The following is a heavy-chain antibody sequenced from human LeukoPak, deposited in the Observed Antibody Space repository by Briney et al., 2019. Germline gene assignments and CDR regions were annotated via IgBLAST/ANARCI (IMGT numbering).Heavy chain of an antibody. Sequence: PGGSLRLSCSASGFTFSSYIMHWVRQAPGKGLEWVAVISYDGSNKYYADSVKGRFTISRDNSKNTLYLQMNSLRAEDTAVYYCAKDIGLVIIRSAFDIWGQGTMVTVSS. CDR2: ISYDGSNK. CDR1: GFTFSSYI. J-gene: IGHJ3*02. V-gene: IGHV3-30*18. CDR3: AKDIGLVIIRSAFDI. D-gene: IGHD3/OR15-3a*01.